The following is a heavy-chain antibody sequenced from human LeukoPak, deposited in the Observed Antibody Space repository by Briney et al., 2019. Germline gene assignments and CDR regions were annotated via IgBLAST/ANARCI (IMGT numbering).Heavy chain of an antibody. CDR1: AYRFTSYW. J-gene: IGHJ4*02. Sequence: AESLKISCKASAYRFTSYWIGWVGHMPGKGLEWMGIIYPGDSDTRYSPSFQGQVTVSADKSTSTAYLQWSSLKASDTAMYYCARHEDSTSFDYWGQGTLVTVSS. V-gene: IGHV5-51*01. CDR3: ARHEDSTSFDY. CDR2: IYPGDSDT. D-gene: IGHD2-21*01.